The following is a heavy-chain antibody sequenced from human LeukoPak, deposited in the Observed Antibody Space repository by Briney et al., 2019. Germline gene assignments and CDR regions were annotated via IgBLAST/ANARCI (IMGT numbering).Heavy chain of an antibody. D-gene: IGHD5-24*01. Sequence: PGGSLRLSCAASGFTFSSYWMSWVRQAPGKGLEWVANIKEDGSEKDYVDSVKGRFTISRDNTKNSLYLQMNSLRVDDTAVYYCARDGPRLEEIYWGQGNLVTVSS. CDR3: ARDGPRLEEIY. V-gene: IGHV3-7*01. CDR1: GFTFSSYW. CDR2: IKEDGSEK. J-gene: IGHJ4*02.